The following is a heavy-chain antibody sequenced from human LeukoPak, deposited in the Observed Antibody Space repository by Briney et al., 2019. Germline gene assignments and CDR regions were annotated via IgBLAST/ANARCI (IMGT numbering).Heavy chain of an antibody. V-gene: IGHV3-74*01. J-gene: IGHJ4*02. Sequence: QPGGSLRLSCAASGFRFNTYWMHWVRQAPGEGLVWVSLISSDGSKALYADSVQGRFTISRDNAKNTVYLQMSSLSAEDTAMYYCVRREAGGSNSWFYLDYWGQGTPVRVSS. CDR1: GFRFNTYW. CDR3: VRREAGGSNSWFYLDY. CDR2: ISSDGSKA. D-gene: IGHD6-13*01.